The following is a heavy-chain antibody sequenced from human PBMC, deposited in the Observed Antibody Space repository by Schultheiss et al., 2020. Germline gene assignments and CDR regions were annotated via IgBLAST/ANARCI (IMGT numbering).Heavy chain of an antibody. CDR2: INPNSGHT. D-gene: IGHD2-2*01. J-gene: IGHJ3*02. Sequence: ASVKVSCKASGYTFTSYDINWVRQASGQRLEWLGWINPNSGHTAYAQKFKGRVTLTSDASTSTVYMELSSLRFEDTAVYYCAWIRTGYCSSTSCYEDAFDIWGQGTMVTVSS. V-gene: IGHV1-8*01. CDR3: AWIRTGYCSSTSCYEDAFDI. CDR1: GYTFTSYD.